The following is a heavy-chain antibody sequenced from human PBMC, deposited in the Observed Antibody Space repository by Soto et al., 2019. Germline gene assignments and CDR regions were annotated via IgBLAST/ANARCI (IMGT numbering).Heavy chain of an antibody. Sequence: GGSLRLSCAASGFTFSSYSMNWVRQAPGRGLEWVSAIGGNGSSPDYVDSVKGRFTISRHNSKNTLYLQMNSLRAEDTAVYYCARDSGATDDAFDIWGQGTMVTVSS. V-gene: IGHV3-21*04. J-gene: IGHJ3*02. D-gene: IGHD1-26*01. CDR1: GFTFSSYS. CDR2: IGGNGSSP. CDR3: ARDSGATDDAFDI.